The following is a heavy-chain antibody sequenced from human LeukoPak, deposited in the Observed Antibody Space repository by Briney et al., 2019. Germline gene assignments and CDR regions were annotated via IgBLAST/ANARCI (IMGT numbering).Heavy chain of an antibody. Sequence: TGGSLRLSCAASGFTFSTYWMPWVRQAPGKGLVWVSRINGDGGSRNYADPVKGRFTISRDNANNTLYLQMSSLRVEDTTVYYCASASSHRTAAGGDYWGQGTLVTVST. CDR1: GFTFSTYW. V-gene: IGHV3-74*01. CDR3: ASASSHRTAAGGDY. J-gene: IGHJ4*02. D-gene: IGHD6-13*01. CDR2: INGDGGSR.